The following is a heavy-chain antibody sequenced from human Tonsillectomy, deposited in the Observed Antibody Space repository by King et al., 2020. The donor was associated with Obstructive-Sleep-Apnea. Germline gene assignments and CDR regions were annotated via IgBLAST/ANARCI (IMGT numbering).Heavy chain of an antibody. Sequence: TLKESGPKLVKPTQTLTLTCTFSGFSLSTSGVGVGWIRQPPGKALEWLALIYWNHDKRYSPSLKSRLTITKDTSKNQVVLTMTNMDPVDTAKYYCAQPPRAAALIIWLFFDYRGQGTPVTVSP. D-gene: IGHD3-22*01. CDR2: IYWNHDK. V-gene: IGHV2-5*01. CDR1: GFSLSTSGVG. CDR3: AQPPRAAALIIWLFFDY. J-gene: IGHJ4*02.